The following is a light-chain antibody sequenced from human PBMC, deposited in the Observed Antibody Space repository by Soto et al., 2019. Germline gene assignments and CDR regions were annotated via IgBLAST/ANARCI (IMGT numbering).Light chain of an antibody. CDR3: QVWDISSGHVV. CDR1: NIGSKS. CDR2: YDS. J-gene: IGLJ3*02. Sequence: SYELTQPPSVSVAPGKTASGACGGSNIGSKSVHWYQKKSRQAPVLVMYYDSDRPSGIPERFSGSNSGNTATLTISRVEAGDEADYYCQVWDISSGHVVFGGGTKLTVL. V-gene: IGLV3-21*01.